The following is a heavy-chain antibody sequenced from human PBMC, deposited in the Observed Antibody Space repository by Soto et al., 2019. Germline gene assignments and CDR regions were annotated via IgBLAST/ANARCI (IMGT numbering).Heavy chain of an antibody. CDR3: ARDLGPYGMDV. CDR2: TYYRGTT. V-gene: IGHV4-59*01. Sequence: SDNLSHTSTFSGCSICSDYWSCSRPPPGKGLECIGYTYYRGTTNYNPSLKSRVTISVDTSKNQFSLKMSSVTAADTAVYYCARDLGPYGMDVWGQGTTVT. CDR1: GCSICSDY. J-gene: IGHJ6*02.